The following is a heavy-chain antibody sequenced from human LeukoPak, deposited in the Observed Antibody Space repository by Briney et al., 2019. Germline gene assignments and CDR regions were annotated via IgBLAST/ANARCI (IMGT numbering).Heavy chain of an antibody. CDR2: IKSKTDGGTT. J-gene: IGHJ4*02. Sequence: PGGSLRLSCAASGFTFSKAWMSWVRQAPGKGLEWVGRIKSKTDGGTTDYAAPVKGRFTISRDDSRNTLSLQMNSLRAEDTAVYYCAKYQRQWLPKGGFDYWGQGTLVTVSS. CDR3: AKYQRQWLPKGGFDY. CDR1: GFTFSKAW. D-gene: IGHD6-19*01. V-gene: IGHV3-15*01.